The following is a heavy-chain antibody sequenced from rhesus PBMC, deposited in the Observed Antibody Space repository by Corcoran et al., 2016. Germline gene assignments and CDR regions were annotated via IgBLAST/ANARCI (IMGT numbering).Heavy chain of an antibody. CDR1: GFTFSSYV. CDR2: ISESGGTI. V-gene: IGHV3S26*01. Sequence: DVQLVESGGGLVKPGGSLRLSCVASGFTFSSYVSHWVRQAPGKGLEWVAVISESGGTIYYADSVNGRFTISRDNAKNSLFLQLNSLRAEDTAVYYCTQYSNYFDYWGQGVLVTVSS. D-gene: IGHD4-23*01. J-gene: IGHJ4*01. CDR3: TQYSNYFDY.